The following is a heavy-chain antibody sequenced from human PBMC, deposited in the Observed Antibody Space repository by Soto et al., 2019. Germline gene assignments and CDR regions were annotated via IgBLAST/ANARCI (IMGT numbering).Heavy chain of an antibody. CDR1: GFTFSSYG. CDR2: ISYDGSNK. D-gene: IGHD3-16*02. Sequence: PGGSLRLSCAASGFTFSSYGMHWVRQAPGKGLEWVAVISYDGSNKYYADSVKGRFTISRDNSKNTLYLQMNSLRAEDTAVYYCAKDQGLLRLGELSYPMFDPWGQGTLVTVSS. V-gene: IGHV3-30*18. CDR3: AKDQGLLRLGELSYPMFDP. J-gene: IGHJ5*02.